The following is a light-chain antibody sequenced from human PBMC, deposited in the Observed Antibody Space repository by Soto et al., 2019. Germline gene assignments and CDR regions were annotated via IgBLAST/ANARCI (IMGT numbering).Light chain of an antibody. V-gene: IGKV3-15*01. CDR1: QRVSSH. Sequence: ETVMTQSPATLSASPGDTATLSCRASQRVSSHLAWYQQKPGKAPRLLIYAASTRATGIPVRFSGSGSETEFTLTIRSLQSEDSALYYCHQYNNWPWTFGQGTKVEIK. CDR3: HQYNNWPWT. CDR2: AAS. J-gene: IGKJ1*01.